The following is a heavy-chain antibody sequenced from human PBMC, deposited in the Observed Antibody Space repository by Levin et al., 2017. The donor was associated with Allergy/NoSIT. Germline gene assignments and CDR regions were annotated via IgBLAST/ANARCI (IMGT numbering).Heavy chain of an antibody. Sequence: SETLSLTCAVYGGSFSGYYWSWIRQPPGKGLEWIGEINHSGSTNYNPSLKSRVTISLDTSKNQFSLKLSSVTAADTAVYSCARGLRVVVVAASSSWFDPWGQGTLVTVSS. CDR2: INHSGST. V-gene: IGHV4-34*01. CDR1: GGSFSGYY. CDR3: ARGLRVVVVAASSSWFDP. J-gene: IGHJ5*02. D-gene: IGHD2-15*01.